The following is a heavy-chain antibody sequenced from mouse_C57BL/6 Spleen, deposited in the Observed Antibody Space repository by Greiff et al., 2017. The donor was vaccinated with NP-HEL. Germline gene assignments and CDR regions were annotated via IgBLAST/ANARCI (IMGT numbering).Heavy chain of an antibody. CDR1: GFNIKDYY. CDR2: IDPEDGET. Sequence: EVQLQQSGAELVKPGASVKLSCTASGFNIKDYYMHRVKQRTEQGLEWIGRIDPEDGETKYAPKFQGKATITADTSSNTAYLQLSSLTSEDTAVYYCARWSGLRRDYYAMDYWGQGTSVTVSS. CDR3: ARWSGLRRDYYAMDY. V-gene: IGHV14-2*01. J-gene: IGHJ4*01. D-gene: IGHD2-4*01.